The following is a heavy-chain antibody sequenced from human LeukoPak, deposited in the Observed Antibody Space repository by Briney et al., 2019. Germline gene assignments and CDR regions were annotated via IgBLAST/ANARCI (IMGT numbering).Heavy chain of an antibody. D-gene: IGHD5-12*01. V-gene: IGHV1-46*01. CDR1: GYTFTSYY. CDR3: ARVNAGYGQSYYYYYMDV. CDR2: INPSGGST. Sequence: ASVKVSCKASGYTFTSYYMHWVRRAPGQGLEWMGIINPSGGSTSYAQKFQGRVTMTRDMSTSTVYMELSSLRSEDTAVYYCARVNAGYGQSYYYYYMDVWGKGTTVTVSS. J-gene: IGHJ6*03.